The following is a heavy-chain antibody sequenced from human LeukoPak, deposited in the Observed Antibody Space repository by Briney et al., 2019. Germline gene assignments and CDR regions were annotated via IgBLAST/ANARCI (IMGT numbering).Heavy chain of an antibody. J-gene: IGHJ6*02. V-gene: IGHV1-2*04. CDR1: GATFNTDA. Sequence: ASVKVSCKASGATFNTDAINWARQAPGQGLEWMGWINPNSGGTNYAQKFQGWVTMTRDTSISTAYMELSRLRSDDTAVYYCARDKAAYYYGSGSYYPPYYYYGMDVWGQGTTVTVSS. D-gene: IGHD3-10*01. CDR3: ARDKAAYYYGSGSYYPPYYYYGMDV. CDR2: INPNSGGT.